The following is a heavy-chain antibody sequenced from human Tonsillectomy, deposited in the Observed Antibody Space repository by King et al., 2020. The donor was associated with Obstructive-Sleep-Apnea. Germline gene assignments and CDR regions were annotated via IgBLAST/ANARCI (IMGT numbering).Heavy chain of an antibody. CDR3: ARGLRHHCWLPHDAFDI. Sequence: VQLVESGSELKKPGASVKVSCEASAYTFTDYAIHWVRQAPGHGLEWMGWINTDTGNPTYAQAFTGRFVFSLDTSVRRAYLQISSLKAEDTAVYYCARGLRHHCWLPHDAFDIWGQGTMVTVSS. D-gene: IGHD3-9*01. V-gene: IGHV7-4-1*02. J-gene: IGHJ3*02. CDR1: AYTFTDYA. CDR2: INTDTGNP.